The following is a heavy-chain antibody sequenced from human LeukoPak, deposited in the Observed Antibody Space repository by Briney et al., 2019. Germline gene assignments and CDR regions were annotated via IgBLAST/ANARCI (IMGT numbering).Heavy chain of an antibody. CDR1: GGSFSGYY. CDR3: ARQRITMIVVVRRGFDP. D-gene: IGHD3-22*01. Sequence: PSETLSLTCAVYGGSFSGYYWSWILQPPGKGLEWIGEINHSGSTNYNPSLKSRVTISVDTSKNQFSLKLSSVAAADTAVYYCARQRITMIVVVRRGFDPWGQGTLVTVSS. CDR2: INHSGST. V-gene: IGHV4-34*01. J-gene: IGHJ5*02.